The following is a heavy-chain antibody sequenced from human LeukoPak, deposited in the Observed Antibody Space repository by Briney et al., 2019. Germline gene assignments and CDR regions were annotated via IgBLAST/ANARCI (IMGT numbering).Heavy chain of an antibody. Sequence: GGSLRLSCAASGFTFSSYAMNWVRQAPGKGLEWVSAISGSGGSTYYADSVKGRFTISRDNSKNTLYLQMISLRAEDTAVYYCARAKRGYSYGYYHYFDYWGQGTLVTVSS. CDR1: GFTFSSYA. V-gene: IGHV3-23*01. CDR2: ISGSGGST. J-gene: IGHJ4*02. CDR3: ARAKRGYSYGYYHYFDY. D-gene: IGHD5-18*01.